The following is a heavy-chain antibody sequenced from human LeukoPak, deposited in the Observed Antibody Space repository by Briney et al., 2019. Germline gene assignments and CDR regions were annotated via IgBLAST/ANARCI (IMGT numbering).Heavy chain of an antibody. CDR2: ISSSGSTT. Sequence: GRSLRLSCAASGFTFDDYAMHWVRQAPGKGLEWVSYISSSGSTTYYADSVKGRFTISRDNAKNSLYLQMNSLRAEDTAVYYCARVNYGDYLPSFDYWGQGTLVTVSS. V-gene: IGHV3-48*03. D-gene: IGHD4-17*01. J-gene: IGHJ4*02. CDR1: GFTFDDYA. CDR3: ARVNYGDYLPSFDY.